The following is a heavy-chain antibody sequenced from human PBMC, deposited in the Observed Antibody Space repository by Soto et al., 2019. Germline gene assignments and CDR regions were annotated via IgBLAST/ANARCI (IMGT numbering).Heavy chain of an antibody. J-gene: IGHJ4*01. Sequence: GGSLRLSCAASGFSFEDYAMHWVRHTPGKGPEWISLISWDGGRTLYSDSVKGRFIISRDNSKDSLYLQMNSLTTEDTALYFCATNSYDVLTSQNRYLAHWGHCTPVTISS. V-gene: IGHV3-43*01. D-gene: IGHD3-9*01. CDR1: GFSFEDYA. CDR2: ISWDGGRT. CDR3: ATNSYDVLTSQNRYLAH.